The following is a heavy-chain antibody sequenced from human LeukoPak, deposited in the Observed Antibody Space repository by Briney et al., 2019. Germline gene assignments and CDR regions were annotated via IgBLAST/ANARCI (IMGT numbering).Heavy chain of an antibody. J-gene: IGHJ3*02. Sequence: SETLSLTCAVYGVSFSGYYWSWIRQPPGKGLEWIGEINHGGGTNYNPSLKSRVTISVDPSKNQFSLNLSALTAADTALYYCARVAGAFDIWGQGTMVTVSS. CDR2: INHGGGT. V-gene: IGHV4-34*01. CDR1: GVSFSGYY. CDR3: ARVAGAFDI. D-gene: IGHD1-1*01.